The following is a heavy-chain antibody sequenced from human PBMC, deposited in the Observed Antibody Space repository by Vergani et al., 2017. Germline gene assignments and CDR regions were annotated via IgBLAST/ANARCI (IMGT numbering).Heavy chain of an antibody. V-gene: IGHV4-30-4*08. CDR2: IYYSGST. D-gene: IGHD5-18*01. Sequence: QVQLQESGPGLVKPSQTLSLTCTVSGGSISSGDYYWSWIRQPPGKGLEWIGYIYYSGSTYYNPSLKSRVTISVDTSKNQFSLKLSSVTAADTAVYYCGGDKGHVDTAMDHYYYYGMDVWGQGTTVTVSS. J-gene: IGHJ6*02. CDR3: GGDKGHVDTAMDHYYYYGMDV. CDR1: GGSISSGDYY.